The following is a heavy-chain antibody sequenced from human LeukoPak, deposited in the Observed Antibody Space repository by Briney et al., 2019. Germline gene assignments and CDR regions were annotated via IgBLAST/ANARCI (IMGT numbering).Heavy chain of an antibody. CDR3: AVQSSGAVY. Sequence: PGGSLRLSCAASGFTFRSYNMNWVRQAPGKGLEWVSSISSSSNYIQYADSVKGRFTISRDNAKNSLYLQMNSLRAEDTAVYYCAVQSSGAVYWGQGTLVTVSS. D-gene: IGHD6-19*01. CDR1: GFTFRSYN. J-gene: IGHJ4*02. CDR2: ISSSSNYI. V-gene: IGHV3-21*01.